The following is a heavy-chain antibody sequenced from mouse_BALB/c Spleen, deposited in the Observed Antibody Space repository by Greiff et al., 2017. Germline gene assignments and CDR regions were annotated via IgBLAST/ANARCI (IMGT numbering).Heavy chain of an antibody. CDR3: ARVYGSSFYYFDY. Sequence: EVQLVESGGGLVQPGGSLKLSCAASGFTFSSYTMSWVRQTPEKRLEWVAYISNGGGSTYYPDTVKGRFTISRDNAKNTLYLQMSSLKSEDTAMYYCARVYGSSFYYFDYWGQGTTLTVSS. J-gene: IGHJ2*01. CDR1: GFTFSSYT. V-gene: IGHV5-12-2*01. CDR2: ISNGGGST. D-gene: IGHD1-1*01.